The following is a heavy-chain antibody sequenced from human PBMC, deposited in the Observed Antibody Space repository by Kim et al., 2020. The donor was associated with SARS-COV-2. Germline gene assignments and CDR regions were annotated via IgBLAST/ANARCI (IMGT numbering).Heavy chain of an antibody. V-gene: IGHV3-48*03. D-gene: IGHD3-22*01. CDR1: GFTFSSYE. CDR2: ISSSGSTI. Sequence: GGSLRLSCAASGFTFSSYEMNWVRQAPGKGLEWVSYISSSGSTIYYADSVKGRFTISRDNAKNSLYLQMNSLRAEDTAVYYCARDRTYYYGSSGYYVGRSMYFHYGMDVLGEGATLTVSP. J-gene: IGHJ6*01. CDR3: ARDRTYYYGSSGYYVGRSMYFHYGMDV.